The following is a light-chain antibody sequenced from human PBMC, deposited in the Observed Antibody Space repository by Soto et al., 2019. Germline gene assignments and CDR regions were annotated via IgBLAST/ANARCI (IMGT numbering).Light chain of an antibody. CDR2: GAS. J-gene: IGKJ1*01. Sequence: EIVWTQSPGTLSLSPGERATLSCMASQSVSSSYLAWYQQKPGQAPRLLIYGASSRATGIPDRFSGSGSGTDFTLTISRLEREDFAVYYCQQYGSSPGWTFGQGTKVEL. CDR3: QQYGSSPGWT. V-gene: IGKV3-20*01. CDR1: QSVSSSY.